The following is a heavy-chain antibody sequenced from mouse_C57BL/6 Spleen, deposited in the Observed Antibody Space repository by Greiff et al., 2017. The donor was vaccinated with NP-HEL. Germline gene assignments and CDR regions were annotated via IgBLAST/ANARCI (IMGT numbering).Heavy chain of an antibody. J-gene: IGHJ4*01. V-gene: IGHV1-64*01. CDR2: IYPNSGST. Sequence: QVQLQQPGAELVKPGASVKLSCKASGYTFTSYWMHWVKQRPGPGLEWIGMIYPNSGSTNYNEKFKSKATRTVDKSSSTASMQLSSLTSEDSAVYYCARRPYYAMDDWGQGTSVTVSS. CDR1: GYTFTSYW. CDR3: ARRPYYAMDD.